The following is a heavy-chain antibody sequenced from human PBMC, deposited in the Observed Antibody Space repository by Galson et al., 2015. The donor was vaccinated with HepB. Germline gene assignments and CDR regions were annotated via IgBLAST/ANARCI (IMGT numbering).Heavy chain of an antibody. V-gene: IGHV1-24*01. D-gene: IGHD1-26*01. CDR3: ATGPFFGATPEVFDY. CDR1: GYTLTELS. J-gene: IGHJ4*02. CDR2: FDPEDGET. Sequence: SVKVSCKVSGYTLTELSMHWVRQAPGKGLEWMGGFDPEDGETIYAQKFQGRVTMTEDTSTDTAYMELSSLRSEDTAVYYCATGPFFGATPEVFDYWGQGTLVTVSS.